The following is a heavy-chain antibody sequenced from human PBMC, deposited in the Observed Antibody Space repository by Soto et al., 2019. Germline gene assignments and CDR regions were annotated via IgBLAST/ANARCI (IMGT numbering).Heavy chain of an antibody. CDR2: MYYGGRT. V-gene: IGHV4-59*08. Sequence: PPETLSLTCTVSGGSISSYYWSWIRQPPGKGLEWIGYMYYGGRTNYNPSLKSRVTISVDTSKMQVSLKLSSVTAADTAVYFCARGTPSPLIVRSSRGPWFDPWGQGTLVTVSS. D-gene: IGHD2-15*01. CDR1: GGSISSYY. J-gene: IGHJ5*02. CDR3: ARGTPSPLIVRSSRGPWFDP.